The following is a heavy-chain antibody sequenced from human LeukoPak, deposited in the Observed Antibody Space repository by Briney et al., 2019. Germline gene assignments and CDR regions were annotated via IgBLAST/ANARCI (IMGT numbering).Heavy chain of an antibody. Sequence: KPGGSLRLSCEASGFSFSRYWMNWVRQAPGKGLEWVSSISSSSSYIYYADSVKGRFTISRDNAKNSLYLQMNSLRAEDTAVYYCARDGSGWSDYWGQGTLVTVSS. D-gene: IGHD6-19*01. V-gene: IGHV3-21*01. CDR2: ISSSSSYI. CDR1: GFSFSRYW. CDR3: ARDGSGWSDY. J-gene: IGHJ4*02.